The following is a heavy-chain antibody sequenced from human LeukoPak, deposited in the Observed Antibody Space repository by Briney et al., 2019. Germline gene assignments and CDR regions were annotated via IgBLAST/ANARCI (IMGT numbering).Heavy chain of an antibody. CDR1: RFTVSSNY. V-gene: IGHV3-53*04. CDR2: IYSGGST. J-gene: IGHJ6*02. CDR3: ARDGIAVAGTKDGMDV. Sequence: PGGSLRLSCAASRFTVSSNYMSWVRQAPGKGLEWVSVIYSGGSTYYADSVKGRFTISRHNSKNTLYLQMNSLRAEDTAVYYCARDGIAVAGTKDGMDVWGQGTTVTVSS. D-gene: IGHD6-19*01.